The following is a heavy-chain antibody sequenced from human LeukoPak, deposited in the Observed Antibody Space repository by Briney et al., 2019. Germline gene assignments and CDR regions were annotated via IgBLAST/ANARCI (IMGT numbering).Heavy chain of an antibody. J-gene: IGHJ3*02. CDR2: TSSSAGTV. CDR3: ARDASSGSDDAFDI. CDR1: GLTFSSYE. V-gene: IGHV3-48*03. D-gene: IGHD3-22*01. Sequence: GGSLRLSCAASGLTFSSYEMNLVRQAPGKGLEWVSYTSSSAGTVYYADSVKGRFTISRDNAKNSLYLHMNSLRAEDTAIYYCARDASSGSDDAFDIWGQGTMVTVSS.